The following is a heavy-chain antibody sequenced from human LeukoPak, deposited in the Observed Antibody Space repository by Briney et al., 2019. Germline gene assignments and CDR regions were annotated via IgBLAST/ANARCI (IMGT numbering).Heavy chain of an antibody. CDR2: ISSSGSTI. CDR1: GFTFSDYY. CDR3: ARDANSVRYFDWSARGPFDY. V-gene: IGHV3-11*04. D-gene: IGHD3-9*01. Sequence: PGGSLRLSCAASGFTFSDYYMSWIRQAPGKGLEWVSYISSSGSTIYYADSVKGRFTISRDNAKNSLYLQMNSLRAEDTAVYYCARDANSVRYFDWSARGPFDYWGQGTLVTVSS. J-gene: IGHJ4*02.